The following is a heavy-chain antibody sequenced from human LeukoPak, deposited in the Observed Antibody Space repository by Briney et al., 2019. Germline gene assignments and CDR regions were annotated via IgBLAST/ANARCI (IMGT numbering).Heavy chain of an antibody. CDR2: ISSSSSTI. Sequence: PGGSLRLSCAASGFTFSSYAMSWVRQAPGKGLEWVSYISSSSSTIYYADSVKGRFTISRDNAKNSLYLQMNSLRAEDTAVYYCARVYSSGYYYYYGMDVWGQGTTVTVSS. CDR1: GFTFSSYA. D-gene: IGHD6-19*01. J-gene: IGHJ6*02. CDR3: ARVYSSGYYYYYGMDV. V-gene: IGHV3-48*01.